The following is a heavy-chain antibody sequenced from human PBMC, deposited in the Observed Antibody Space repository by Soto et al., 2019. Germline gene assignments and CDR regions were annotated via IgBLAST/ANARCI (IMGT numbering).Heavy chain of an antibody. V-gene: IGHV4-39*01. CDR2: IYYSGST. Sequence: PSETLSLTCTVSGGSISSSSYYWGWIRQPPGKGLEWIGSIYYSGSTYYNPSLKSRVTISVDTSKNQFSLKLSSVTAADTAVYYCARNDYDYVWGSYRCTRAPTGWFDPWGQGTLVTVSS. CDR1: GGSISSSSYY. CDR3: ARNDYDYVWGSYRCTRAPTGWFDP. D-gene: IGHD3-16*02. J-gene: IGHJ5*02.